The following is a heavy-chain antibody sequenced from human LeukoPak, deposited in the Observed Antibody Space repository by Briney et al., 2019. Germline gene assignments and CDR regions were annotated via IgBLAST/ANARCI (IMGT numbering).Heavy chain of an antibody. CDR1: GFTVSSNY. D-gene: IGHD6-13*01. Sequence: GGSLRLSCAASGFTVSSNYMSWVRQAPGKGLEWVSIIYSGGSTYYADSVKGRFTISRDNSKNTLYPQMNSLRAEDTAVYYCASKGPQYTSSWYYFDYWGQGTLVTVSS. CDR2: IYSGGST. J-gene: IGHJ4*02. CDR3: ASKGPQYTSSWYYFDY. V-gene: IGHV3-66*02.